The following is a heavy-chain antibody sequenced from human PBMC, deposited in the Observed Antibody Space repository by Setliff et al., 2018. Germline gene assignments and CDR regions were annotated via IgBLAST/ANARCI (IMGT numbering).Heavy chain of an antibody. Sequence: SETLSLTCAVSGFSITNGYYWGWFRQSPGKQLEWIGNIFQSGITFYNPSLKSPVTISLDPSQNQFSLKLRSVTAEDTAVYFCARVGGLLVATMPFDYWGPGTLVTVSS. V-gene: IGHV4-38-2*01. J-gene: IGHJ4*02. CDR3: ARVGGLLVATMPFDY. CDR1: GFSITNGYY. D-gene: IGHD5-12*01. CDR2: IFQSGIT.